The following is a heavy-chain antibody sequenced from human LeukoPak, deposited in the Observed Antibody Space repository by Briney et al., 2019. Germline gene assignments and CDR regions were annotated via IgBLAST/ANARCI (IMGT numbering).Heavy chain of an antibody. CDR3: ARFSRITGGKWGDAFDI. V-gene: IGHV4-34*01. CDR2: IDDGGTT. Sequence: PSETLSLTCTVHGGSFSDYFWSWIRQSPGKGLEWIGEIDDGGTTNYNPSLMSRVTVSMDRSKKQFSLTMKSVTAADTALYFCARFSRITGGKWGDAFDIWGHGTTVSVSS. D-gene: IGHD1-26*01. J-gene: IGHJ3*02. CDR1: GGSFSDYF.